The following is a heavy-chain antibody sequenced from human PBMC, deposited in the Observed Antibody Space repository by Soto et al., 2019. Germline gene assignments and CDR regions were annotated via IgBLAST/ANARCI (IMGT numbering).Heavy chain of an antibody. J-gene: IGHJ4*02. Sequence: QVQLQQWGAGLLKPSETLSLTCAVYGGSFSGYYWSWIRQPPGMGLEWIGEINHSGSTNYNPSLKSRVTISVETSKNQFSLKLSSVTAADTAVYYCARWVGATNPFDYWGQGTLVTVSS. CDR3: ARWVGATNPFDY. CDR1: GGSFSGYY. CDR2: INHSGST. D-gene: IGHD3-3*01. V-gene: IGHV4-34*01.